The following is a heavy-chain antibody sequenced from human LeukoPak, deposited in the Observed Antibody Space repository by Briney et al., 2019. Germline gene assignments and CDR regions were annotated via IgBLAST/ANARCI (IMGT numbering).Heavy chain of an antibody. V-gene: IGHV5-51*01. D-gene: IGHD6-19*01. CDR1: GYSFTSYW. CDR2: SYPGDFDS. J-gene: IGHJ4*02. Sequence: HGEPLKFSGKGSGYSFTSYWIGWVRQLPGKGLEWSGLSYPGDFDSSYSPSFHGHVTISDDKSISTDYLQWSRLKASDTAIYYSARHLPSSGWYYVDYWGQGTLVTVSS. CDR3: ARHLPSSGWYYVDY.